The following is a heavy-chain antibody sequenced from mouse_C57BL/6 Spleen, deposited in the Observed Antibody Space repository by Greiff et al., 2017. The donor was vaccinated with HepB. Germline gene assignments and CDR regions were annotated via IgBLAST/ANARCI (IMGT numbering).Heavy chain of an antibody. Sequence: VQLQQPGAELVRPGSSVKLSCKASGYTFTSYWMHWVKQRPIQGLEWIGNIDPSDSETHYNQKFKDKATLTVDKSSSTAYMQLSSLTSEDSAVYYGARYYSGSSLDSWGQGTTLTVSS. CDR1: GYTFTSYW. D-gene: IGHD1-1*01. CDR2: IDPSDSET. V-gene: IGHV1-52*01. CDR3: ARYYSGSSLDS. J-gene: IGHJ2*01.